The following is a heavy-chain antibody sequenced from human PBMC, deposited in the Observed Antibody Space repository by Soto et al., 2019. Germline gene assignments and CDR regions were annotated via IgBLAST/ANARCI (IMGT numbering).Heavy chain of an antibody. D-gene: IGHD6-19*01. V-gene: IGHV3-23*01. CDR2: ISGSGGST. CDR1: GFTFSSHA. Sequence: GGSLRLSCAASGFTFSSHAMSRVRQAPGKGLEWVSAISGSGGSTYYADSVKGRFTISRDNSKNTLYLQMNSLRAEDTAVYYCAKTRVAGYYYGMDVWGQGTTVTVSS. J-gene: IGHJ6*02. CDR3: AKTRVAGYYYGMDV.